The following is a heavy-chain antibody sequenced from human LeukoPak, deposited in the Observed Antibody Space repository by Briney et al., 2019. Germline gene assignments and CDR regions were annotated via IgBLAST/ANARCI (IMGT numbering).Heavy chain of an antibody. CDR1: GFTFSSYE. CDR2: ISSSGSTI. J-gene: IGHJ6*03. CDR3: ARDGRYPYYYYYMDV. V-gene: IGHV3-48*03. D-gene: IGHD6-19*01. Sequence: PGGSLRLSCAASGFTFSSYEMNWVRQAPGKGLEWVSYISSSGSTIYYADSVKGRFTISRDNAKNSLYLQMNSLRAEDTAVYYCARDGRYPYYYYYMDVWGKGTTVTVSS.